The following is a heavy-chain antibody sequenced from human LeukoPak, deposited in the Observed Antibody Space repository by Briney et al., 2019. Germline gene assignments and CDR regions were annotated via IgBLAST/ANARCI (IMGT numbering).Heavy chain of an antibody. CDR3: ARWGFGDPYYFDY. V-gene: IGHV4-30-4*01. CDR2: IYYSGST. J-gene: IGHJ4*02. CDR1: GGSISSGDDY. Sequence: SQTLSLTCTVSGGSISSGDDYWSWIRQPPGKGLEWIGYIYYSGSTYYNPSLKSRVTISVDTSKDQFSLKLDSVTAPDTAVYYCARWGFGDPYYFDYWGQGTLVTVSS. D-gene: IGHD3-10*01.